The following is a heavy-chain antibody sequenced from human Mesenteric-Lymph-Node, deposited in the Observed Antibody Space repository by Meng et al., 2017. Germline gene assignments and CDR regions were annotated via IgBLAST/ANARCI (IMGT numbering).Heavy chain of an antibody. J-gene: IGHJ4*02. CDR1: GFIFSSYS. CDR2: IKQDGNEK. V-gene: IGHV3-7*01. D-gene: IGHD6-13*01. Sequence: GESLKISCAASGFIFSSYSMNWVRQAPGKGLEWVANIKQDGNEKYYVDSVKGRFTISRDNAKNSLYLQMNSLRAGDTAVYYCASRAWAAGKPYCFDYWGQGTLVTVSS. CDR3: ASRAWAAGKPYCFDY.